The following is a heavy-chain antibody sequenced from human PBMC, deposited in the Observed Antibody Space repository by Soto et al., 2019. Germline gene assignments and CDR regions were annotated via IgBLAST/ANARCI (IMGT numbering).Heavy chain of an antibody. D-gene: IGHD2-2*01. CDR3: ARVPDR. Sequence: PSETLSLTCAVNGGSFTGYYGAWIRQSPGKGLGWIGEISHSGRTNYNPSLKSRVTISVDTSKNQFSLKLSSVTAADTAVYYCARVPDRWGQGTLVTVSS. J-gene: IGHJ5*02. V-gene: IGHV4-34*01. CDR2: ISHSGRT. CDR1: GGSFTGYY.